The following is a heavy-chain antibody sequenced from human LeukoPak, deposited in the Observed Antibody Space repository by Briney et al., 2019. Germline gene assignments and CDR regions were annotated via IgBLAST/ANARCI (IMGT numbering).Heavy chain of an antibody. CDR2: IYYSGST. CDR1: GGSISSYY. Sequence: SETLSLTCTVSGGSISSYYWSWIRQPPGKGLEWIGYIYYSGSTNYNPSLRSRVTISVDTSKNQFSLKLSSVTAADTAVYYCARRDIVASPFDYWGQGTLVTVSS. J-gene: IGHJ4*02. V-gene: IGHV4-59*08. CDR3: ARRDIVASPFDY. D-gene: IGHD5-12*01.